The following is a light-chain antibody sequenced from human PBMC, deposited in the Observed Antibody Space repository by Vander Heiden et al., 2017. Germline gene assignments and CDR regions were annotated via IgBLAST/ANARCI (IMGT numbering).Light chain of an antibody. CDR2: SNN. CDR1: SSNIGSNT. V-gene: IGLV1-44*01. Sequence: QSVLTQPPSASGTPGQRVTISCSGSSSNIGSNTVNWSQQLPGTAPKLLIYSNNQRPSGVPDRFSGSTSGTSASLAISGLQSEDEADYYCAAWDDSLNGPVFGGGTKLTVL. J-gene: IGLJ2*01. CDR3: AAWDDSLNGPV.